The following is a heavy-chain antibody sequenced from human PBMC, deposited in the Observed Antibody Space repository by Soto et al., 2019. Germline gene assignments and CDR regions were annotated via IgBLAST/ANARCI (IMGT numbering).Heavy chain of an antibody. V-gene: IGHV4-31*03. CDR3: ARDRNSSGPQGFDP. CDR2: IYYSGST. D-gene: IGHD3-22*01. CDR1: GGAISSGGYY. J-gene: IGHJ5*02. Sequence: QVQLQESGPGLVKPSQTLSLTCTVSGGAISSGGYYWSWIRQHPGKGLEWIGYIYYSGSTYYHPSLKSRVTLPVDTSRNQFSLKLSSVTAADTAVYYCARDRNSSGPQGFDPWGQGPLVTVSS.